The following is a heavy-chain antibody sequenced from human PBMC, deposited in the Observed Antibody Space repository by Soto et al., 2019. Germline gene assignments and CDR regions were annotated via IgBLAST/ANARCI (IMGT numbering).Heavy chain of an antibody. CDR2: IGPESGAT. Sequence: ASVKVSCKASGYTFTGHYIHWVRQAPEQVPEWMGEIGPESGATRYAQRFQGRVTMTRDMSITTVYMELNNLSPDDTAGYYCGRGRSGQIVVFYGGQGTPVNVSS. D-gene: IGHD1-26*01. J-gene: IGHJ4*02. CDR3: GRGRSGQIVVFY. CDR1: GYTFTGHY. V-gene: IGHV1-2*02.